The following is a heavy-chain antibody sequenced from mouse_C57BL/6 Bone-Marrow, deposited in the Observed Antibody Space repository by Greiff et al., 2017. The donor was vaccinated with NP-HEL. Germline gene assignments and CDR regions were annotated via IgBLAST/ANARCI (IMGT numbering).Heavy chain of an antibody. CDR1: GFTFSSYG. D-gene: IGHD1-1*01. Sequence: DVKLQESGGDLVKPGGSLKLSCAASGFTFSSYGMSWVRQTPDKRLEWVATISSGGSYTYYPDSVKGRFTISRDNAKNTLYLQMSRLKSEDTAMYYCARQGGSDYWGQGTTLTVSS. V-gene: IGHV5-6*02. J-gene: IGHJ2*01. CDR2: ISSGGSYT. CDR3: ARQGGSDY.